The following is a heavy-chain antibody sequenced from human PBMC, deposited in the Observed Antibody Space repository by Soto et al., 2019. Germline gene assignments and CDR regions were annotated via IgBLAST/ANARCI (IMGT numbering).Heavy chain of an antibody. CDR1: AFTFSSYW. D-gene: IGHD6-6*01. Sequence: GGPLRLSCVASAFTFSSYWMQWVRQAPGKGLVWVSWINSDGSSTRYADSVKGRFTISRDNAKNTLYLQMNSLRAEDTAVYYCASGGSSLNFDSWGQGTLVTVSS. V-gene: IGHV3-74*01. CDR2: INSDGSST. CDR3: ASGGSSLNFDS. J-gene: IGHJ4*02.